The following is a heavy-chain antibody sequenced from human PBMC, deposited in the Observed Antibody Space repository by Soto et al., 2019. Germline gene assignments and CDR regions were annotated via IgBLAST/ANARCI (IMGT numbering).Heavy chain of an antibody. CDR3: ARGPPLAY. CDR1: GCPICSGGYS. J-gene: IGHJ4*02. V-gene: IGHV4-30-2*01. Sequence: SDTLSLTSDDSGCPICSGGYSWSWIRQPPGKGLECIGYIYLSVTTYYNPSLKSRVTISVDRSKNQFSLKLSSVTAADTAVYYCARGPPLAYWGQG. CDR2: IYLSVTT.